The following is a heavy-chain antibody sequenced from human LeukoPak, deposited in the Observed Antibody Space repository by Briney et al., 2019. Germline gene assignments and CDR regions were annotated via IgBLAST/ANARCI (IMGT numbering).Heavy chain of an antibody. J-gene: IGHJ5*02. Sequence: PSETLSLTCTVSGGSISSYYWSWIRQPAGKGLEWIGRIYSSGSTNYNPSLKSRVTMSVDMSKNHFSLTLSSVTAADTAVYYCARGSYYSEVGWFDPWGQGTLVTVSS. CDR1: GGSISSYY. V-gene: IGHV4-4*07. CDR2: IYSSGST. CDR3: ARGSYYSEVGWFDP. D-gene: IGHD2-21*01.